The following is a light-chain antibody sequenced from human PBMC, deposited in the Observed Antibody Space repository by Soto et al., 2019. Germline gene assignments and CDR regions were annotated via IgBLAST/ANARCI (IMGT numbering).Light chain of an antibody. CDR3: QQYAVWPPQT. J-gene: IGKJ1*01. V-gene: IGKV3-15*01. CDR2: GAS. CDR1: QSVSSY. Sequence: EIVLTQSPGTLSLSPGERATLSCRASQSVSSYLAWYQQKPGQTPRLLIFGASTRATGIPARFSGSGSGTEFTLTISSLQPEDFAVYYCQQYAVWPPQTFGQGTKVDNK.